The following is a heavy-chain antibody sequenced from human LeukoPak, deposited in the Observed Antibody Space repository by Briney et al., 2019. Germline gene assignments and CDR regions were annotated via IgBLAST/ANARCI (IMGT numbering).Heavy chain of an antibody. CDR2: ISGSGGST. Sequence: GGSLRLSCAASGFTFSSYAMSWVRQAPGKGLEWVSAISGSGGSTYYADSVKGRFIISRGNSKNTLYLQMNSLRAEDTAVYYCAKAKSMVQPEYFDYWGQGALVTVSS. V-gene: IGHV3-23*01. D-gene: IGHD3-10*01. CDR1: GFTFSSYA. J-gene: IGHJ4*02. CDR3: AKAKSMVQPEYFDY.